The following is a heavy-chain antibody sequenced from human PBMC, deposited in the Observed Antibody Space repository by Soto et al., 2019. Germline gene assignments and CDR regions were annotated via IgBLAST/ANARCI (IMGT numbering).Heavy chain of an antibody. CDR1: GYTFTSYG. J-gene: IGHJ5*02. D-gene: IGHD3-3*01. Sequence: ASVKVSCKASGYTFTSYGISWVRQAPGQGLEWMGWISAYNGNTNYAQKLQGRVTMTTDTSTSTAYMELRSLRSDDTAVYYCARDPGISTYYDFWSGYKWFDPWGQGTLVTVSS. V-gene: IGHV1-18*01. CDR3: ARDPGISTYYDFWSGYKWFDP. CDR2: ISAYNGNT.